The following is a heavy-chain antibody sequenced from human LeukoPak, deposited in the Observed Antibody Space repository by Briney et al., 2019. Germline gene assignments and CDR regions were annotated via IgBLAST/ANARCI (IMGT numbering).Heavy chain of an antibody. CDR2: ISGSGGST. J-gene: IGHJ4*02. D-gene: IGHD3-22*01. V-gene: IGHV3-23*01. Sequence: GGSLRLSCAASGFTFSSYAMSWVRQAPGKGLEWVSAISGSGGSTYYADSVKGRFTISRDNSKNTLYLQMNSLRAEDTAVYHCAKDQNVVVVIYSGFDYWGQGTLVTVSS. CDR1: GFTFSSYA. CDR3: AKDQNVVVVIYSGFDY.